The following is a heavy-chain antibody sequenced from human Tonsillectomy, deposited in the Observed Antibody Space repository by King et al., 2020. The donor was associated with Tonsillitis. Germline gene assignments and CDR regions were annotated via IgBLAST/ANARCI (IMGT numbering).Heavy chain of an antibody. V-gene: IGHV3-30*02. D-gene: IGHD3-10*01. CDR1: GFTFNHFA. Sequence: VQLVESGGGVVQPGGSLRLSCAASGFTFNHFAMHWVRQAPGKGLEWVAFIRYDGRNTDYADSVKGRFTISRDNSKSTLYLQMDSLRAEDTAVYYCAKDVWEARFGALGYFDYWGQGTLVTVSS. CDR2: IRYDGRNT. J-gene: IGHJ4*02. CDR3: AKDVWEARFGALGYFDY.